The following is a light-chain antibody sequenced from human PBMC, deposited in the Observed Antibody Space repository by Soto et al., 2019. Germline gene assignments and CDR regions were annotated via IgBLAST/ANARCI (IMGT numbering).Light chain of an antibody. Sequence: DIPMTQSPSTLSASVGDRVTITCRASQSISTWLAWYQQKPGKAPKLLIYKASNLEDGVPSRFSGSGSGTEFTITISSLPPDDFATYYCQQYNTYPLTFGGGTTVEI. CDR1: QSISTW. V-gene: IGKV1-5*03. CDR3: QQYNTYPLT. J-gene: IGKJ4*01. CDR2: KAS.